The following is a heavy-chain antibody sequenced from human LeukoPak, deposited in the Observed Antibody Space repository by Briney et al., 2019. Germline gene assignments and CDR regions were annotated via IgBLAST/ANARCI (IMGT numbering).Heavy chain of an antibody. CDR3: ARTYRGNWFDP. V-gene: IGHV4-61*02. CDR1: GGSISSGSYY. J-gene: IGHJ5*02. CDR2: IYTSGST. D-gene: IGHD3-10*01. Sequence: PSQTLSLTCTVSGGSISSGSYYWSWIRQPAGKGLEWIGRIYTSGSTNYNPSLKRRVTISGDTSKNQFSLKLSPVPPPATAVYYCARTYRGNWFDPWGQGTLVTVSS.